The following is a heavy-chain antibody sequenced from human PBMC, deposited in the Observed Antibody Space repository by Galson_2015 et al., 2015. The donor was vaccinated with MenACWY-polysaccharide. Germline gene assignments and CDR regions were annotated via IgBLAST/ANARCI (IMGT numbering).Heavy chain of an antibody. CDR3: AKDAIAGIVLTPLRVPLHR. D-gene: IGHD6-13*01. J-gene: IGHJ1*01. CDR2: VGGSGDSR. V-gene: IGHV3-23*01. CDR1: NVTLRTYA. Sequence: SLRLSCAVSNVTLRTYAMSWVRQPPGKGLEWVSSVGGSGDSRYYADSVRGRFTISRDNSKNTLYLEMSSLRAEDTAIYYCAKDAIAGIVLTPLRVPLHRWGQGTLVAVSS.